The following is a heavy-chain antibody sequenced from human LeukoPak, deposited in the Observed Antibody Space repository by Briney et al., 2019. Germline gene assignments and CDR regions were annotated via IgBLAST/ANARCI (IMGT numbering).Heavy chain of an antibody. CDR3: AREDITIFGVVITHYYYGMDV. Sequence: PGGSLRLSCAASGFTFSSYAVHWVRQAPGKGLEWVAVVSYDGSNKYYADSVKGRFTISRDNSKNTLYLQMNSLRAEDTAVYYCAREDITIFGVVITHYYYGMDVWGQGTTVTVSS. V-gene: IGHV3-30-3*01. D-gene: IGHD3-3*01. CDR1: GFTFSSYA. CDR2: VSYDGSNK. J-gene: IGHJ6*02.